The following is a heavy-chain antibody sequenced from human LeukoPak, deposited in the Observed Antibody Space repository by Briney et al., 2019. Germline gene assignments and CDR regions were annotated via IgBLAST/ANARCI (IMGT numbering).Heavy chain of an antibody. Sequence: PGGSLRLSCAASGFTFSSYAMSWVRQAPGKGLEWVSAISGSGGSTYYADSVKGRFAISRDNSKNTLYLQMNSLRAEDTAVYYCAKGVIFGVPYYSDYWGQGTLVTVSS. CDR3: AKGVIFGVPYYSDY. CDR1: GFTFSSYA. D-gene: IGHD3-3*01. J-gene: IGHJ4*02. V-gene: IGHV3-23*01. CDR2: ISGSGGST.